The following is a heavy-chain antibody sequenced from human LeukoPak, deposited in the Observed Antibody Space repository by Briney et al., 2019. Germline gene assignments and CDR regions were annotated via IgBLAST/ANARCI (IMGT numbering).Heavy chain of an antibody. J-gene: IGHJ6*03. Sequence: ASVKASCKASGYTFTGYYMHWVRQAPGQGLEWMGRINPNSGGTNYAQKFQGRGAMTRDTSISTAYMELSRLRSDATAVYYCARDLDPYYYYYYMDVWGKGTTVTVSS. CDR1: GYTFTGYY. CDR3: ARDLDPYYYYYYMDV. CDR2: INPNSGGT. V-gene: IGHV1-2*06.